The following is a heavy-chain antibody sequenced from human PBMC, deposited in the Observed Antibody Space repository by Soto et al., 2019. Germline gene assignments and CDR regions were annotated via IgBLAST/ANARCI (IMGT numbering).Heavy chain of an antibody. J-gene: IGHJ6*02. D-gene: IGHD4-4*01. CDR2: PYYSGST. V-gene: IGHV4-59*02. Sequence: SETLSLTCTVSGGSVTSYYWSWIRQPPGKGMEWIGYPYYSGSTSYNPSLKSRVTMSVDMSNNQFSLTLTSVTAADTAVYYCARGTDYTQLPSYHYGLDVWGQGTTATVS. CDR1: GGSVTSYY. CDR3: ARGTDYTQLPSYHYGLDV.